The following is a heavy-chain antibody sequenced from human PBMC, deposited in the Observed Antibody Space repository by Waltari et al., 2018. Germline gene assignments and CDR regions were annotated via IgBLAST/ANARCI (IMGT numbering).Heavy chain of an antibody. CDR3: ARHWGYYYYYMDV. D-gene: IGHD3-16*01. Sequence: QLQLQESGPGLVKPSETLSLTCTVSGGSISSSSYYWGWIRQPPGKGLEWIGSIYYSGSTYYNPSLKSRVTISVDTSKNQFSLKLSSVTAADTAMYYCARHWGYYYYYMDVWGKGTTVTVSS. CDR2: IYYSGST. J-gene: IGHJ6*03. V-gene: IGHV4-39*01. CDR1: GGSISSSSYY.